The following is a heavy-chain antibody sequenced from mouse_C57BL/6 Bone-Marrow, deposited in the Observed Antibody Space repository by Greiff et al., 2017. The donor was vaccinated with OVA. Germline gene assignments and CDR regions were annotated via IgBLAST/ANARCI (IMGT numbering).Heavy chain of an antibody. V-gene: IGHV1-69*01. CDR1: GYTFTSYW. D-gene: IGHD4-1*02. CDR2: IDPSDSYT. J-gene: IGHJ3*01. Sequence: VQLQQPGAELVMPGASVKLSCKASGYTFTSYWMHWVKQRPGQGLEWIGEIDPSDSYTNYNQKFKGKSTLTVDKSSSTAYMQLSSLTSEDSAVYYCARLNWAWFAYWGQGTLVTVSA. CDR3: ARLNWAWFAY.